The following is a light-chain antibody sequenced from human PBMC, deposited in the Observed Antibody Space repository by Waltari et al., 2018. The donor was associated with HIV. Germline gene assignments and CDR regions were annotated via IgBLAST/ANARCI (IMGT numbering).Light chain of an antibody. CDR3: VGWDASLSAYV. Sequence: QSLLPPPPSASGTPGPRVTISCSGSSSNIGNDIVYWYQQLPGPAPKLLIYKNYQRPSGVPDRFAGSKSGTSASLAISGLRSEDEADYYCVGWDASLSAYVFGTGTKVTIL. V-gene: IGLV1-47*01. CDR1: SSNIGNDI. J-gene: IGLJ1*01. CDR2: KNY.